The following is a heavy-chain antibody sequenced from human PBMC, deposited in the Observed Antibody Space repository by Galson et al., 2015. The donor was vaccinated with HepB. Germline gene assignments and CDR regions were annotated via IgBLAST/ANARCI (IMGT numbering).Heavy chain of an antibody. J-gene: IGHJ4*02. V-gene: IGHV3-30*03. CDR1: GFTFSNYG. CDR3: ARRYFDY. Sequence: SLRLSCAASGFTFSNYGIHWVRQAPGKGLEWMAVISYDGSYKYYADSVKGRFTVSIDYSRSTLYLQMNSLRAEDTAVYYCARRYFDYWGQGTLVTVSS. CDR2: ISYDGSYK.